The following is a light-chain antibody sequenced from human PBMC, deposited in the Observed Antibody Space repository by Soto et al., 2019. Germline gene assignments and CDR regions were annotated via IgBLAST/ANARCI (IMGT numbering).Light chain of an antibody. CDR3: GTWDSSLSAVV. CDR1: SSNIGNNY. J-gene: IGLJ2*01. Sequence: QSVLTQPPSVSAAPGQKVTISCSGSSSNIGNNYVSWYQQLPGTAPKLLIYEINNRPSGIPDRFSGSKSGTSATLGITGLQTGDEADYYCGTWDSSLSAVVFGGGTKLTVL. CDR2: EIN. V-gene: IGLV1-51*02.